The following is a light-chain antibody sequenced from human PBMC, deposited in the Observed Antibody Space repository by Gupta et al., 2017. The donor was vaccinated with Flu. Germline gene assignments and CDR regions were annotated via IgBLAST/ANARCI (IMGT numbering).Light chain of an antibody. CDR3: SSCTSSTTLV. V-gene: IGLV2-14*01. J-gene: IGLJ2*01. Sequence: QSALTQPASVSGSPGQSITISCTGTSSDIGSYKYVSWYQQHPGKAPQLLIYDVTNRPSGVSTRVSGAKSGDTASLTISGLQAEDEADYYCSSCTSSTTLVFGGGTRLTVL. CDR2: DVT. CDR1: SSDIGSYKY.